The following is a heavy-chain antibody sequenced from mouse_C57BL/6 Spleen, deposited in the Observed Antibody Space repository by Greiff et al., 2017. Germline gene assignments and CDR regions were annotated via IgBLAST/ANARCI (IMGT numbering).Heavy chain of an antibody. J-gene: IGHJ4*01. D-gene: IGHD1-1*01. CDR2: IDPETGGT. Sequence: VQLQQSGAELVKPGASVTLSCKASGYTFTDYEMHWVKQTPVHGLEWIGTIDPETGGTTYNQKFKGKAILTADKSSSTAYMELRSLTSEDSAVYYCSCYNNGVSYAMDYWGQGTSVTVSS. CDR1: GYTFTDYE. CDR3: SCYNNGVSYAMDY. V-gene: IGHV1-15*01.